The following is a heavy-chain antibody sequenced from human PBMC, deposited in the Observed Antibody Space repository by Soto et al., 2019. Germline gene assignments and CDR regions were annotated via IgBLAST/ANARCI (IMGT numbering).Heavy chain of an antibody. D-gene: IGHD3-10*01. V-gene: IGHV1-69*01. CDR2: IIPIFGTA. CDR3: ASGAGTYYYDSGTYYYYGMDV. CDR1: GGTFSSYA. Sequence: QVQLVQSGAEVKKPGSSVKVSCKASGGTFSSYAISWVRQAPGHGLEWMGGIIPIFGTATYAQKFQGRVTITADESTSTAYMELSSLRSEDTAVYYCASGAGTYYYDSGTYYYYGMDVWGQGTTVTVSS. J-gene: IGHJ6*02.